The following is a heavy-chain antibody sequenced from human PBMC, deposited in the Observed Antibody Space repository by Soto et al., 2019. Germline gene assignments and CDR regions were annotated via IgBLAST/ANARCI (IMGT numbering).Heavy chain of an antibody. Sequence: EVQLVESGGGLVQPGGSLRLSCAASGFTFSSYSMNWVRQAPGKGLEWVSSISSSSNYIYYADSVKGRFTISRDNAKYTRYLHRNSLRAEDTAVYYCAIDRHIAVAGTFDFWGQGTLVTVVS. V-gene: IGHV3-21*01. J-gene: IGHJ4*02. CDR3: AIDRHIAVAGTFDF. CDR1: GFTFSSYS. D-gene: IGHD6-19*01. CDR2: ISSSSNYI.